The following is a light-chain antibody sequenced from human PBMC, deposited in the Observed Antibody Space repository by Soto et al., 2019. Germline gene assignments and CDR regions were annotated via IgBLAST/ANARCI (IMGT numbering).Light chain of an antibody. CDR2: DVG. J-gene: IGLJ2*01. V-gene: IGLV2-11*01. Sequence: QSALTQPRSVSGSPGQSVTLSCTGTSNDVGGYNFVSWYQQYPGKAPTLMIYDVGKRPSGVPDRFSGSKSGNTASLIISGLQAEDEADYYCCSYAVSYSLVFGGGTTLTV. CDR3: CSYAVSYSLV. CDR1: SNDVGGYNF.